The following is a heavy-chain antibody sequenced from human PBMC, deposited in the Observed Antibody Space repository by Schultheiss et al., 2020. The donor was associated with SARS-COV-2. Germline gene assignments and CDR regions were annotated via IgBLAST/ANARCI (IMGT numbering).Heavy chain of an antibody. CDR1: GGSISSGGYY. J-gene: IGHJ4*02. D-gene: IGHD4-17*01. Sequence: SQTLSLTCTVSGGSISSGGYYWSWIRQHPGKGLEWIGYIYYSGSTYYNPSLKSRVTISVDTSKNQFSLKLSSVTAADTAVYYCAGATHGDYYFDYWGQGTLVTVSS. CDR2: IYYSGST. CDR3: AGATHGDYYFDY. V-gene: IGHV4-31*03.